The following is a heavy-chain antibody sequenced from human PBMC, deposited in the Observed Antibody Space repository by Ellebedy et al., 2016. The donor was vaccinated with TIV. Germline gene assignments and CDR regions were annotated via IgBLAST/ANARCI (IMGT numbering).Heavy chain of an antibody. CDR2: ISGSGGST. J-gene: IGHJ3*02. D-gene: IGHD3-16*02. V-gene: IGHV3-23*01. CDR1: GFTFSNAW. Sequence: GGSLRLSCAASGFTFSNAWMSWVRQAPGKGLEWVSAISGSGGSTYYADSVKGRFTISRDNAKNSLYLQMNSLRAEDTAVYYCARDNELSSGAFDIWGQGTMVTVSS. CDR3: ARDNELSSGAFDI.